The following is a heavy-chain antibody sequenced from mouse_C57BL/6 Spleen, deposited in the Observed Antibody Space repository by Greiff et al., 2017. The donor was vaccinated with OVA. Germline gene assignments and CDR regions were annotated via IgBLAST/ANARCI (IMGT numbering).Heavy chain of an antibody. CDR3: ARGYGNLSFDY. Sequence: QVQLQQPGAELVMPGASVKLSCKASGYTFTSYWMHWVKQRPGQGLEWIGEIDPSDSYTNYNQKFKGKSTLTVDKSSSTAYMQLSSLTSEDSAVYYCARGYGNLSFDYWGQGTTLTVSS. CDR1: GYTFTSYW. J-gene: IGHJ2*01. D-gene: IGHD1-1*01. V-gene: IGHV1-69*01. CDR2: IDPSDSYT.